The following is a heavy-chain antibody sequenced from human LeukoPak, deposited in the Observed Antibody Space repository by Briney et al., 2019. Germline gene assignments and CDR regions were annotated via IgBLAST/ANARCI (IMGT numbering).Heavy chain of an antibody. CDR3: ARELDYYDSSGYYVDY. Sequence: GGSLRLSCAASGFSFTDYYMSWIRQAPGKGLEWVSYISSSSSYTNYADSVKGRFTISRDNAKNSLYLQMSSLRAEDTAVYYCARELDYYDSSGYYVDYWGQGTLVTVSS. J-gene: IGHJ4*02. D-gene: IGHD3-22*01. V-gene: IGHV3-11*05. CDR2: ISSSSSYT. CDR1: GFSFTDYY.